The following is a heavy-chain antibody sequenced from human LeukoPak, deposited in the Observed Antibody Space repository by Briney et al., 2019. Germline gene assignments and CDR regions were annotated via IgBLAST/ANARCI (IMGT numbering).Heavy chain of an antibody. V-gene: IGHV4-39*01. CDR2: IYYSGST. CDR1: GGSISSSIYH. Sequence: SETLSLTCTVSGGSISSSIYHWAWLRQPPGKGLEWIGSIYYSGSTYYNPSLKSRVTISVDTSKNQFSLKLNSVTAADTAVYYCGSLSGSYSRGYFDYWGQGTLVPVSS. J-gene: IGHJ4*02. CDR3: GSLSGSYSRGYFDY. D-gene: IGHD1-26*01.